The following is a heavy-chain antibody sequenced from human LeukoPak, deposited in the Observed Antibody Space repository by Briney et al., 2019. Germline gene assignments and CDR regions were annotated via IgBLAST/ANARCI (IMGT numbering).Heavy chain of an antibody. J-gene: IGHJ4*02. Sequence: ASETLSLTCTVSGGSISSYYWSWIRQPPGKGLEWIGYIYYSGSTNYNPSLKSRVTISVDTSKNQFSLKLSFVTAADTAVYYCARAHYSYGKYYFDYWGQGTLVTVSS. CDR2: IYYSGST. CDR3: ARAHYSYGKYYFDY. D-gene: IGHD5-18*01. CDR1: GGSISSYY. V-gene: IGHV4-59*08.